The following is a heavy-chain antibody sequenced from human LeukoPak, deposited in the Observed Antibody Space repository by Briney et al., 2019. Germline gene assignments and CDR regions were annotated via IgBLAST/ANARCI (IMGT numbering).Heavy chain of an antibody. CDR3: ARDRGPRTGFMVREAYDY. D-gene: IGHD3-10*01. Sequence: GGSLRLSRAASGFTSSDYWIHWVRQAPGKGLVWVSRINTDGSITNYADSVKGRFSISRDNAKNTLYLQMSSLRAEDTAVYYCARDRGPRTGFMVREAYDYWGQGTLVTVSS. J-gene: IGHJ4*02. V-gene: IGHV3-74*01. CDR2: INTDGSIT. CDR1: GFTSSDYW.